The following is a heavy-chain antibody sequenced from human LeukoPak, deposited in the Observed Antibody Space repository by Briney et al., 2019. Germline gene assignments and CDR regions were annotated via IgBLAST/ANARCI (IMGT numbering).Heavy chain of an antibody. V-gene: IGHV4-4*07. CDR1: GGSISSYY. J-gene: IGHJ4*02. CDR3: ARELKYYYDSSGYDSYYFDY. D-gene: IGHD3-22*01. Sequence: PSETLSLTCTVSGGSISSYYWSWIRQPAGKGLEWIGRIYTSGSTNYNPSLKSRVTMSVDTSKNQFSLKLSSVTAADTAVYYCARELKYYYDSSGYDSYYFDYWGQGTLVTVSS. CDR2: IYTSGST.